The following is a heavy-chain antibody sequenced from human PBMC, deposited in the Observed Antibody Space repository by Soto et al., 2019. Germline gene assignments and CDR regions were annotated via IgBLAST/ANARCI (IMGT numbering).Heavy chain of an antibody. CDR3: VHSPPGYCGADSCLSYFDY. CDR1: GFSLSTTGVG. J-gene: IGHJ4*02. CDR2: IYWNDDE. Sequence: SGPTLVNPTQTLTLTCTFSGFSLSTTGVGVGWIRQPPGEALEWLALIYWNDDERYSPSLRNRLTITKDTSKNHVVLTMINMDPMDTATYYCVHSPPGYCGADSCLSYFDYWGQGTLVTVSS. D-gene: IGHD2-15*01. V-gene: IGHV2-5*01.